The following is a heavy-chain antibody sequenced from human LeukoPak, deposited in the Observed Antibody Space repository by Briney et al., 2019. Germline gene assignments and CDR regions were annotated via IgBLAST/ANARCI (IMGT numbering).Heavy chain of an antibody. J-gene: IGHJ4*02. CDR2: ISYDGSNK. Sequence: GGSLRLSCAASGFTFSSYAMHSVRQAPGEGLEWGAVISYDGSNKYYADSVKGRFTISRDNSKNTLYLQMNSLRAEDTAVYYCARGNYYYESSGYYYFDYWGQGTLVTVFS. D-gene: IGHD3-22*01. V-gene: IGHV3-30*04. CDR3: ARGNYYYESSGYYYFDY. CDR1: GFTFSSYA.